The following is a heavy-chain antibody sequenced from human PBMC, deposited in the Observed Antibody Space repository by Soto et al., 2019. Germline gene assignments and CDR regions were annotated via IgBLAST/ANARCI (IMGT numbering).Heavy chain of an antibody. CDR3: ARDPEEGAPGDP. V-gene: IGHV1-3*01. CDR2: IIVSHDRP. Sequence: VQLVQSGTEVKEPGASVRVSCKASGYTFTAHSLHWARQAPGQGLEWMGWIIVSHDRPRYAPQFQGRLTFETDRIGTTPYENLTGRTPGDPAVYFCARDPEEGAPGDPWGQGTPVVVS. CDR1: GYTFTAHS. D-gene: IGHD3-10*01. J-gene: IGHJ5*02.